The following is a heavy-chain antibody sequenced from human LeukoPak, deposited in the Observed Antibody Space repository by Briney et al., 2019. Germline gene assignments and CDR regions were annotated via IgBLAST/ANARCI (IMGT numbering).Heavy chain of an antibody. D-gene: IGHD3-10*01. J-gene: IGHJ5*02. CDR2: IYYSGST. CDR3: ARDARFGDYNWFDP. CDR1: GGSIISYY. V-gene: IGHV4-59*01. Sequence: SETLSLTCTVSGGSIISYYWSWIRQPPGKGLEWIGYIYYSGSTNYNPSLKSRVTISVDTSKNQFSLKLSSVTAADTAVYYCARDARFGDYNWFDPWGQGTLVTVSS.